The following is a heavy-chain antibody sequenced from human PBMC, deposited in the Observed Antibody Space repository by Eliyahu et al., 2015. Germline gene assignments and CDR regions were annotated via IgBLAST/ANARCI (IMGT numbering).Heavy chain of an antibody. Sequence: QVQLQQWGAGLLKLSETLSLTCXVYGGSFXGYYWSXIRQPPGKGLEWIGEINHSGSTNYNPSLKSRVTISVDTSKNQFSLKLSSVTAADTAVYYCARGGRKQQLNPGKNCFDPWGQGTLVTVSS. CDR3: ARGGRKQQLNPGKNCFDP. J-gene: IGHJ5*02. CDR1: GGSFXGYY. V-gene: IGHV4-34*01. D-gene: IGHD6-13*01. CDR2: INHSGST.